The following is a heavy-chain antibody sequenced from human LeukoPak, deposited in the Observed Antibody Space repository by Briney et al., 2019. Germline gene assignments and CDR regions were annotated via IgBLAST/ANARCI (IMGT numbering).Heavy chain of an antibody. CDR3: AKAWSNGDYWLRPLRTMYYFDY. V-gene: IGHV3-74*01. CDR1: GFTFSSYW. J-gene: IGHJ4*02. CDR2: INSDGSST. D-gene: IGHD4-17*01. Sequence: GGSLRLSCAASGFTFSSYWMHWVRQAPGKGLVWVSRINSDGSSTSYADSVKGRFTISRDNSKNTLYLQMNSLRAEDTAVYYCAKAWSNGDYWLRPLRTMYYFDYWGQGTLVTVSS.